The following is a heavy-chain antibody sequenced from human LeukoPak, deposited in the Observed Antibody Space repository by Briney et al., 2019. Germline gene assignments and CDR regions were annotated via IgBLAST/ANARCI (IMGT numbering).Heavy chain of an antibody. CDR3: AKRGVVIRVILVGFHKEAYYFES. V-gene: IGHV3-23*01. Sequence: PGGSLRLSCAVSGITLNNYCMTWVRQAPGKGLEWVAGISDSGGSTKYADSVKGRFTISRDNPKNTLYLQMNSLRAEDTAVYFCAKRGVVIRVILVGFHKEAYYFESWGQGALVTVSS. D-gene: IGHD3/OR15-3a*01. J-gene: IGHJ4*02. CDR1: GITLNNYC. CDR2: ISDSGGST.